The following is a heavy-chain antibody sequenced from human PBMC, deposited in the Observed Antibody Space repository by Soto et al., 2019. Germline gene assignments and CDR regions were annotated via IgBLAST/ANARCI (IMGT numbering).Heavy chain of an antibody. CDR3: ARGGDYGSMDV. V-gene: IGHV3-74*01. J-gene: IGHJ6*03. CDR1: GFTFSSHR. Sequence: EVQLVESGGGLLKPGGSLRLSCAASGFTFSSHRMHWVRQGTGKGLVWVSHITTDGSITVYADSVKGRFTISRDNAKNTLYLQMNSLRAEDTAVYYCARGGDYGSMDVWGKGTTVTVSS. CDR2: ITTDGSIT. D-gene: IGHD4-17*01.